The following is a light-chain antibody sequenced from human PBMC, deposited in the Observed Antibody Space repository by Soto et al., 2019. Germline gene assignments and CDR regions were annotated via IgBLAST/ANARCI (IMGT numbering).Light chain of an antibody. CDR3: QSYDSSLSGPV. J-gene: IGLJ2*01. CDR2: GNN. V-gene: IGLV1-40*01. Sequence: QSVLTQPPSVSGAPGQRVTISCTGSRSNIGAGYAVHWYQQLPGTAPKLLIYGNNNRPSGVPDRFSGSKSGTSASLAITGLQAEDEADYYCQSYDSSLSGPVFGGGTKLTVL. CDR1: RSNIGAGYA.